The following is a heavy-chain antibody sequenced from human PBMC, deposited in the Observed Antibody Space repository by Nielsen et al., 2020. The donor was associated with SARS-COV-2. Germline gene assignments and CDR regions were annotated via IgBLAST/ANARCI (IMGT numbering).Heavy chain of an antibody. Sequence: ASVKVSCKASGYTFTSYYMHWVRQAPGQGLEWMGIINPSGGSTSYAQNFQGRVTLSRDTSLNTAYMELSSLTSDDTAMYYCAGKGGYLTTTNPFDYWGQGVMVTVSS. J-gene: IGHJ4*02. CDR1: GYTFTSYY. V-gene: IGHV1-46*01. CDR2: INPSGGST. D-gene: IGHD2-2*03. CDR3: AGKGGYLTTTNPFDY.